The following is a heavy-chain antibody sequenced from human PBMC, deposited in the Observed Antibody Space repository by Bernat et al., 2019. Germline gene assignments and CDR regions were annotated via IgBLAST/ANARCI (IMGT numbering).Heavy chain of an antibody. CDR1: GGTFSSYT. D-gene: IGHD5-12*01. Sequence: QVQLVQSGAEVKKPGSSVKVSCKASGGTFSSYTISWVRQAPGQGLEWMGRIIPILGIANYAQKFQGRVTITADKSTSTAYMELSSLRSEDTAVYYCAREESGYDFAFDYWGQGTLVTVSS. CDR2: IIPILGIA. V-gene: IGHV1-69*02. CDR3: AREESGYDFAFDY. J-gene: IGHJ4*02.